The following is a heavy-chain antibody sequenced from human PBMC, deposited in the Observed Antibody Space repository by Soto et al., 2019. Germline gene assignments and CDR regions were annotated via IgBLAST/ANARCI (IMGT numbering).Heavy chain of an antibody. V-gene: IGHV3-72*01. Sequence: GGSLRLSCAASGFTFSDHYMDWVRQAPGKGLEWVGRIRNKANSYTTEYAASVKGRFAISRDDSKNSLYLQMNSLKTEDTAVYYCAISTVTVTPYYSDFWGQGTLVTVSS. CDR2: IRNKANSYTT. CDR1: GFTFSDHY. J-gene: IGHJ4*02. CDR3: AISTVTVTPYYSDF. D-gene: IGHD4-17*01.